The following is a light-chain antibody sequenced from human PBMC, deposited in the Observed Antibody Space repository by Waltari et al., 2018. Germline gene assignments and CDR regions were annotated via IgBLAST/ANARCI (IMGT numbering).Light chain of an antibody. V-gene: IGKV1-9*01. CDR3: HRVYRIPWT. Sequence: DIQMTQSPSSLSASVGDRVTITCQASQDISNDLAWYQQKPGKVPKLLIYKASTLQGGVPSRFSGSGSGTDFTLTISSLQPEDFATYYCHRVYRIPWTFGQGTKVEIK. CDR2: KAS. CDR1: QDISND. J-gene: IGKJ1*01.